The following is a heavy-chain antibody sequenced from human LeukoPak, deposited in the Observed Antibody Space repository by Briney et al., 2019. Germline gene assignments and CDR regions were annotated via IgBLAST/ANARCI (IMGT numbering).Heavy chain of an antibody. V-gene: IGHV3-33*01. CDR2: IWYDGSNK. Sequence: GGSLRLSCAAPGFTFSSYGKHWVRQAPGKGLEWVAVIWYDGSNKYYADSVKGRFTISRDNSKNTPYLQMNSLRAEDTAVYYCAREAYDSSGYYFAYWGQGTLVTVSS. D-gene: IGHD3-22*01. CDR1: GFTFSSYG. J-gene: IGHJ4*02. CDR3: AREAYDSSGYYFAY.